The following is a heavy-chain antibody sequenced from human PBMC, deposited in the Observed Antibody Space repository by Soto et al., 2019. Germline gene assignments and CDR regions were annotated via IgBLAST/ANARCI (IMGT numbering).Heavy chain of an antibody. V-gene: IGHV4-61*01. CDR2: IYYSGST. Sequence: SLSCTVSGGSVIGCSYYWSWIRRPPGKGLEWIGYIYYSGSTNYNPSLKSRVTISVDTSKNQFSLKLSSVTAADTAVYYCARGVGLAVARKNWFDPWCQGTLVTVSS. CDR3: ARGVGLAVARKNWFDP. D-gene: IGHD6-19*01. CDR1: GGSVIGCSYY. J-gene: IGHJ5*02.